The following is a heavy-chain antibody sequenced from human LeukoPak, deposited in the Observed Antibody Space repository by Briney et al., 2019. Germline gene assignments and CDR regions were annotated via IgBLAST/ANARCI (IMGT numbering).Heavy chain of an antibody. Sequence: AXXKVSCKASGYSITGNYIHWVRQAPGQGLEWMGRINPNSGGTNYAQKFQGRVTMTRDTSISTAYMGLNGLSSGDTAVYYCARGARITGTNWVRLDFFDYWGQGTLVTVSS. J-gene: IGHJ4*02. CDR2: INPNSGGT. D-gene: IGHD1-7*01. CDR1: GYSITGNY. CDR3: ARGARITGTNWVRLDFFDY. V-gene: IGHV1-2*06.